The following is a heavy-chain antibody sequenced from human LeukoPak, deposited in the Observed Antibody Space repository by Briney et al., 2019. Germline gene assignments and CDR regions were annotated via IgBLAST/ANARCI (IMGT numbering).Heavy chain of an antibody. CDR2: IIPIFGTA. V-gene: IGHV1-69*13. J-gene: IGHJ4*02. D-gene: IGHD4-17*01. CDR3: ARDHATVTTDFDY. Sequence: GASVKVSCKASGGTFSSYAISWVRQAPGQGHEWMGGIIPIFGTANYAQKFQGRVTITADESTSTAYMELSSLRSDDTAVYYCARDHATVTTDFDYWGQGTLVTVSS. CDR1: GGTFSSYA.